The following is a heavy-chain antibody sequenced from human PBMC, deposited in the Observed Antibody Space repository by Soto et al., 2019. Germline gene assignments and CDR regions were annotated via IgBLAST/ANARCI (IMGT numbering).Heavy chain of an antibody. Sequence: ASVKVSCKVSGYTLTELSMHWVRQAPGKGLEWMGGFDPEDGETIYAQKFQGRVTMTEDTSTDTAYMELSSLCSEDTAVYYCATEPVPSGDIVVVPAATNWFDPWGQGTLVTVSS. CDR3: ATEPVPSGDIVVVPAATNWFDP. D-gene: IGHD2-2*01. CDR2: FDPEDGET. V-gene: IGHV1-24*01. CDR1: GYTLTELS. J-gene: IGHJ5*02.